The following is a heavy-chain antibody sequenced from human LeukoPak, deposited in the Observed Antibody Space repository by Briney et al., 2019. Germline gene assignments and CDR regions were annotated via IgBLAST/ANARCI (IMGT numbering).Heavy chain of an antibody. V-gene: IGHV3-66*01. Sequence: GGSLRLSCAASGFTFSSYAMSWVRQAPGKGLEWVSVLYSGGATYYADSVKGRFTISSDNSKNIVFLQMNDLRTEDTAFYYCTRDSANYHFAYWGQGALVTVSS. CDR3: TRDSANYHFAY. CDR1: GFTFSSYA. CDR2: LYSGGAT. D-gene: IGHD4/OR15-4a*01. J-gene: IGHJ4*02.